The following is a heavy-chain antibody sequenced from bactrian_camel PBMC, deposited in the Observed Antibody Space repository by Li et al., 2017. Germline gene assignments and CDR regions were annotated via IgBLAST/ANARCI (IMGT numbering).Heavy chain of an antibody. V-gene: IGHV3S40*01. CDR2: IYTGGDTT. D-gene: IGHD3*01. CDR1: GFTFSNYD. J-gene: IGHJ6*01. Sequence: DVQLVESGGALVQPGGSLRVSCAASGFTFSNYDMSWVRQAPGKGLEWVSSIYTGGDTTYYADPVKGRFTVSKVNTKNTLYLQLNSLKTEDTAMYYCAGHNYCSGSWCFGPFGYWGQGTQVTVS. CDR3: AGHNYCSGSWCFGPFGY.